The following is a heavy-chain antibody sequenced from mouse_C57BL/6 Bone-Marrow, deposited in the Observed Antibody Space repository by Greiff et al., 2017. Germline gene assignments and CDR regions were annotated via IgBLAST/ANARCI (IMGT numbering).Heavy chain of an antibody. Sequence: VQLQQSGPELVKPGASVKISCKASGYAFSSSWLNWVKQRPGKGLEWIGRIYPGDGDTNYNGKFKGKATLTADKSSSTAYMQLSSLTSEDSAVYFSARNDYVRDYFDYWGQGTTLTVSS. V-gene: IGHV1-82*01. CDR1: GYAFSSSW. D-gene: IGHD2-4*01. CDR2: IYPGDGDT. CDR3: ARNDYVRDYFDY. J-gene: IGHJ2*01.